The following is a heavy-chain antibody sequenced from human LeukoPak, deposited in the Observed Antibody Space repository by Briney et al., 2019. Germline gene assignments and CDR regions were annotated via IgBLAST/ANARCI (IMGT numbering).Heavy chain of an antibody. CDR3: ARWARYCSSGSCYSWFDP. V-gene: IGHV3-7*01. D-gene: IGHD2-15*01. J-gene: IGHJ5*02. CDR2: MKLDGSEE. CDR1: GFTFKSYW. Sequence: GGSLRLSCAASGFTFKSYWMSWVRQAPGKGLEWVANMKLDGSEEYYVDSVKGRFTISSDNAKNSLYLQMNSLRVDDTAVYYCARWARYCSSGSCYSWFDPWGQGTLVTVSS.